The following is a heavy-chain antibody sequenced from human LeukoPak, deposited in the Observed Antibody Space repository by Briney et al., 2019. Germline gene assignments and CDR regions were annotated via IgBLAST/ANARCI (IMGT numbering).Heavy chain of an antibody. CDR1: GFTFSSYA. CDR2: ISYDGSNK. V-gene: IGHV3-30-3*01. D-gene: IGHD6-19*01. J-gene: IGHJ4*02. Sequence: GGSLRLSCAASGFTFSSYAMLWVRQAPGKGLEWVAVISYDGSNKYYADSVKGRFTISRDNSKNTLYLQMNSLRAEDTAVYYCARDFRAVAASWFDYWGQGTLVTVSS. CDR3: ARDFRAVAASWFDY.